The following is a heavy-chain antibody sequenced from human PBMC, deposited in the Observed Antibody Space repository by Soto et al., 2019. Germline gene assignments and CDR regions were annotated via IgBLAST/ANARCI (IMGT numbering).Heavy chain of an antibody. CDR3: ATRPSDYSNYEYYYYRMDV. CDR2: INHSGST. V-gene: IGHV4-34*01. J-gene: IGHJ6*02. CDR1: GGSFSGYY. Sequence: SETLSLTCAVYGGSFSGYYWSWIRQPPGKGLEWIGEINHSGSTNYNPSLKSRVTISVDTSKNQFSLKLSSVTAADTAVYYCATRPSDYSNYEYYYYRMDVWGQGTTVTVSS. D-gene: IGHD4-4*01.